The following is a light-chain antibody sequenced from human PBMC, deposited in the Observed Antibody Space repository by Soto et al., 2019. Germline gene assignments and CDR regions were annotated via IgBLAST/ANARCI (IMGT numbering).Light chain of an antibody. Sequence: EIVLTQSPATLSLSPGERATLSCRASQSISNYLGWYQQKPGQAPRLLISDASNRATGIPARFSGSGSGTDFSLTISSLEPEDFAVYYCQQRSSWPLTFGGGTKVDIK. CDR2: DAS. J-gene: IGKJ4*01. V-gene: IGKV3-11*01. CDR1: QSISNY. CDR3: QQRSSWPLT.